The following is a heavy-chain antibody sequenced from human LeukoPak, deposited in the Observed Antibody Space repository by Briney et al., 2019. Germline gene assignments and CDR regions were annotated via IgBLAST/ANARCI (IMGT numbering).Heavy chain of an antibody. Sequence: SETLSLTCTVSGGSISSSSYYWGWIRQPPGKGLVWSGSIYYSGSTYYNPSLKSRVTISVDTSKNQFSLKLSSVTAADTAVYYCARELAEIAAAIRGYYYYYMDVWGKGTTVTVSS. V-gene: IGHV4-39*01. D-gene: IGHD6-13*01. J-gene: IGHJ6*03. CDR1: GGSISSSSYY. CDR2: IYYSGST. CDR3: ARELAEIAAAIRGYYYYYMDV.